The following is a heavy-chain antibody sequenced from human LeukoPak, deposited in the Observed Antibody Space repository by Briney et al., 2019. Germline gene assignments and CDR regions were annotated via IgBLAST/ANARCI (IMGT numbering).Heavy chain of an antibody. V-gene: IGHV4-61*02. J-gene: IGHJ6*03. Sequence: SETLSLTCTVSSGSISSGTYYWSWIRQPAGKGLEWIGRIYTSGSTNYNPSLKSRVTISIDSSKNQFALKLKSVTAADTAVYYCARCLGYYDSSADYMDVWGKGTTVTVSS. D-gene: IGHD3-22*01. CDR1: SGSISSGTYY. CDR2: IYTSGST. CDR3: ARCLGYYDSSADYMDV.